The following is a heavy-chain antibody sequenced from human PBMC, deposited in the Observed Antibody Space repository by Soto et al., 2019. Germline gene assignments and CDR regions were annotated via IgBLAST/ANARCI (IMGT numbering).Heavy chain of an antibody. Sequence: VESLKISCKGPGYSFTSYWIGWVRQMRVKGLEWMGIIYPGDSDTRYSPSFQGQVTISADKSISTAYLQWSSLKASDTAMYYCARAPYDSSGYPMRGDFDIWGQGTMVTVSS. D-gene: IGHD3-22*01. CDR3: ARAPYDSSGYPMRGDFDI. CDR1: GYSFTSYW. V-gene: IGHV5-51*01. J-gene: IGHJ3*02. CDR2: IYPGDSDT.